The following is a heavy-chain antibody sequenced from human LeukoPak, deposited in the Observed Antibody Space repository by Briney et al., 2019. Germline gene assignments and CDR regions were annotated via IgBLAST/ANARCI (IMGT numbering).Heavy chain of an antibody. D-gene: IGHD3-22*01. J-gene: IGHJ4*02. CDR1: GFTFSTYA. Sequence: GGSLRLSCAASGFTFSTYAMSWVRQAPGKGLEWVSAISGSGGSTYYADSVKGRFTISRDNSKNTLYLQMNSLRAEDTAVYYCAKVTRGVTMIVVSPLYYFDYWGQGTLVTVSS. CDR2: ISGSGGST. V-gene: IGHV3-23*01. CDR3: AKVTRGVTMIVVSPLYYFDY.